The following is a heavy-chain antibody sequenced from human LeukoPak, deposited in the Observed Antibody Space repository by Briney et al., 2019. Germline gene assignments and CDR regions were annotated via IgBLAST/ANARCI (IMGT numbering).Heavy chain of an antibody. Sequence: SETLSLTCVVSGGSISSTSYYWGWIRHPPGKGLEWIGSIYYSGSTYYSPSLKSRVTISVDTSKNQFSLKLSSVTAADTAVYYCARVKGSSSWYVDNWFDPWGQGTLVTVSS. J-gene: IGHJ5*02. D-gene: IGHD6-13*01. CDR2: IYYSGST. V-gene: IGHV4-39*07. CDR1: GGSISSTSYY. CDR3: ARVKGSSSWYVDNWFDP.